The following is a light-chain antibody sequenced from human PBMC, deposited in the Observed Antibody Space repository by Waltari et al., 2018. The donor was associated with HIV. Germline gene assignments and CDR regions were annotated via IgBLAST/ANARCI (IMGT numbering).Light chain of an antibody. V-gene: IGLV2-14*03. CDR3: SSYTTTNTII. Sequence: QSALTQPASVSGSPGQSITISCTGTSSDIGAYEYVSWYRQHPDKAPQLLIDDVFYRPAGVSHRFSGAKSGNTASLTISGLQAEDEAVYSCSSYTTTNTIIVGGGTKLTVL. J-gene: IGLJ2*01. CDR1: SSDIGAYEY. CDR2: DVF.